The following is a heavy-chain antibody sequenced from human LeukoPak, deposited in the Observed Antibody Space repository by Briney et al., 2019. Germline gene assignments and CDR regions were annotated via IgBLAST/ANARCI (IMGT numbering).Heavy chain of an antibody. CDR3: ARSQTQYSSGWSYFDN. J-gene: IGHJ4*02. CDR2: ISYDGSNK. V-gene: IGHV3-30-3*01. CDR1: GFTFSSYA. D-gene: IGHD6-19*01. Sequence: PGRSLRLSCAASGFTFSSYAMHWVRQAPGKGLEWVAVISYDGSNKYYADSVKGRFTISRDNSKNTLYLQMNSLRAEDTAVYFCARSQTQYSSGWSYFDNWGQGTLVTVFS.